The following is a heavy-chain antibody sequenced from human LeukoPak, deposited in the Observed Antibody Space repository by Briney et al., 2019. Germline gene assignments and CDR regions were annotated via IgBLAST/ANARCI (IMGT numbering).Heavy chain of an antibody. J-gene: IGHJ4*02. CDR2: IKQGGSEK. D-gene: IGHD6-19*01. CDR1: GFTFSSYW. Sequence: GGSLRLSCAASGFTFSSYWMSWFRQAPGKGLEWVANIKQGGSEKYYADSVKGRFTISRDNAKNSLYLQMNSLRAEDTAIYYCAKDLLGQWPTVFDYWGQGTLVTVSS. CDR3: AKDLLGQWPTVFDY. V-gene: IGHV3-7*01.